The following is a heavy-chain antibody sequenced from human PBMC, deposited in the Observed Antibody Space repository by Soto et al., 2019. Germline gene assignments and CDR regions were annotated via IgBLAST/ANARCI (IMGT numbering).Heavy chain of an antibody. CDR2: LFYIVFT. Sequence: SETLSLTCTVSGGSISTYYWTWIRQSPGKVLGWIGFLFYIVFTNYTPSLNIRVIFSFDSSKNHFSLELSSVTVADTAVYYCAREGGDYPRGFAHWGQGTRVTVSS. CDR1: GGSISTYY. V-gene: IGHV4-59*01. CDR3: AREGGDYPRGFAH. D-gene: IGHD4-17*01. J-gene: IGHJ4*02.